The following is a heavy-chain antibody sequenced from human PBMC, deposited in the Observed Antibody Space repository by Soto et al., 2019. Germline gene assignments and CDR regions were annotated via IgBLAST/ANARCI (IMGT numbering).Heavy chain of an antibody. CDR3: AKTLARITMVRGVRSSAFDI. Sequence: GVLRLSCAASGFTFSSYAMSWVRQAPGKGLEWVSAISGSGGSTYYADSVKGRFTISRDNSKNTLYLQMNSLRAEDTAVYYCAKTLARITMVRGVRSSAFDIWGQGTMVTVSS. V-gene: IGHV3-23*01. J-gene: IGHJ3*02. CDR1: GFTFSSYA. D-gene: IGHD3-10*01. CDR2: ISGSGGST.